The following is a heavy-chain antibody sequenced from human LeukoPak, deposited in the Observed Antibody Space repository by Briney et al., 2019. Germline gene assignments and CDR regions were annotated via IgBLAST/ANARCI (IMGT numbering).Heavy chain of an antibody. J-gene: IGHJ4*02. V-gene: IGHV1-18*01. CDR2: ISGHTANT. D-gene: IGHD1-26*01. CDR1: GYIFKNYG. CDR3: ARDGRYSGTYLDY. Sequence: ASVKVSCKTSGYIFKNYGVSWVRQARGQGLEWMGWISGHTANTKYAETVQARVTMITDTSTTTVYMEMRSLRSDDTAVYFCARDGRYSGTYLDYWGQGTLVTVSS.